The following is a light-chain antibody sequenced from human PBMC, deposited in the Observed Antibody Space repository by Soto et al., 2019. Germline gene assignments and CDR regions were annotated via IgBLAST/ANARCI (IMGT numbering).Light chain of an antibody. J-gene: IGLJ2*01. V-gene: IGLV2-8*01. CDR2: EVT. Sequence: QSALTQPPSASGSLGQSVTISCTGTSSDVGGYNYVSWHQQHPGKAPKVMIYEVTKRPPGVPDRFSGSKSGNTASLTVSGLQAEDEADYYCSSFAGSNYVIFGGGTKLTVL. CDR1: SSDVGGYNY. CDR3: SSFAGSNYVI.